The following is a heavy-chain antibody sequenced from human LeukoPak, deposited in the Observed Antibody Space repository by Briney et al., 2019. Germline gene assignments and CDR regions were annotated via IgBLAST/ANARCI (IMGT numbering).Heavy chain of an antibody. CDR2: IYYSGST. CDR3: ARDSLEWYSFDY. Sequence: PSETLSLTCTVSGGSISSYYWSWIRQPPGKGLEWIGYIYYSGSTYYNPSLKSRVTISVDTSKNQFSLKLSSVTAADTAVYYCARDSLEWYSFDYWGQGTLVTVSS. V-gene: IGHV4-30-4*08. D-gene: IGHD3-3*01. CDR1: GGSISSYY. J-gene: IGHJ4*02.